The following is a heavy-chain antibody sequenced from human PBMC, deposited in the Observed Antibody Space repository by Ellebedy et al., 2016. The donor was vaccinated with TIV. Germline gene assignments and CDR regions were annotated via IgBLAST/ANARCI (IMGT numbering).Heavy chain of an antibody. CDR2: INPNSGGT. V-gene: IGHV1-2*02. CDR1: GYTFTGYY. CDR3: ARELPYSSSWYPQTYPDY. D-gene: IGHD6-13*01. J-gene: IGHJ4*02. Sequence: ASVKVSXXASGYTFTGYYMHWVRQAPGQGLEWMGWINPNSGGTNYAQKFQGRVTMTRDTSISTAYMELSRLRSDDTAVYYCARELPYSSSWYPQTYPDYWGQGTLVTVSS.